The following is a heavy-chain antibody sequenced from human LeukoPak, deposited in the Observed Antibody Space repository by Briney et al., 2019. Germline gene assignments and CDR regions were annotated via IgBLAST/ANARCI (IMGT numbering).Heavy chain of an antibody. CDR1: GGSFSGYY. V-gene: IGHV4-34*01. D-gene: IGHD6-19*01. J-gene: IGHJ4*02. Sequence: SETLSLTCAVYGGSFSGYYWSWIRQPPGKGLEWIGEINHSGSTNYNPSLKSRVTISVDTSKNQFSLKLSSVTAADTAVYYCARGHHLYSSGWYALDYWGQGTLVTASS. CDR2: INHSGST. CDR3: ARGHHLYSSGWYALDY.